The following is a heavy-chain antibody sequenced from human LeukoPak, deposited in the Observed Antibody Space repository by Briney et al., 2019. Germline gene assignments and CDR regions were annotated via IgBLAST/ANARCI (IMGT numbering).Heavy chain of an antibody. CDR3: ARGYYGSGSPFVE. CDR2: INPNSGGT. D-gene: IGHD3-10*01. Sequence: SVKVSCKASGYTFTGYYMHWVRQAPGQGLEWMGWINPNSGGTNYAQKFQGWVTMTRDTSISTAYMELSRLRSDDTAVYYCARGYYGSGSPFVEWGQGTLVTVSS. CDR1: GYTFTGYY. V-gene: IGHV1-2*04. J-gene: IGHJ1*01.